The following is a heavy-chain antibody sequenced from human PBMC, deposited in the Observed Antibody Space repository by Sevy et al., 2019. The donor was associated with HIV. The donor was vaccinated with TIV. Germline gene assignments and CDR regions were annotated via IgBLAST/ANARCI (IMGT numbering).Heavy chain of an antibody. CDR2: ISGSGDST. Sequence: GGSLRLSCAASGFTFSTYAVTWVRQAPGKGLDWVSSISGSGDSTYYADSVKGRFTISRDNSKNTVDLQMNSLRDDDTAIYCCAKVGTTVSIYYYYGMDVWGQGTTVTVSS. V-gene: IGHV3-23*01. CDR1: GFTFSTYA. CDR3: AKVGTTVSIYYYYGMDV. D-gene: IGHD4-17*01. J-gene: IGHJ6*02.